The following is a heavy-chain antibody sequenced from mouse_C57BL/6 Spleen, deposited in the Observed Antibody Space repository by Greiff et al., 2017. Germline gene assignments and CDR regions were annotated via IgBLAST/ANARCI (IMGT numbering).Heavy chain of an antibody. CDR3: ASFYSNYERSPWFAY. D-gene: IGHD2-5*01. CDR1: GYAFSSSW. CDR2: IYPGDGDT. J-gene: IGHJ3*01. Sequence: QVQLQQSGPELVKPGASVKISCKASGYAFSSSWMNWVKQRPGQGLEWIGRIYPGDGDTNYNGKFKGKATLTADKSSSTAYMQLSSLTAEDSAVYLCASFYSNYERSPWFAYWGQGTLVTVSA. V-gene: IGHV1-82*01.